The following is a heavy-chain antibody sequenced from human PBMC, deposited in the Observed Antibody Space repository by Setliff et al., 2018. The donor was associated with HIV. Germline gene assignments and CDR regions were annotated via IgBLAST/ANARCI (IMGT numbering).Heavy chain of an antibody. CDR2: ISGSGSST. CDR3: ATQSYYYHSSGSLGGYFFDN. D-gene: IGHD3-22*01. Sequence: GGSLRLSCAASGFSFSNYAMSWVRQAPGKGLEWVSSISGSGSSTYYADSVKGRFTISRDNAKNSLYLRMNSLRAEDTAIYYCATQSYYYHSSGSLGGYFFDNWGRGALVTVSS. V-gene: IGHV3-23*01. J-gene: IGHJ4*02. CDR1: GFSFSNYA.